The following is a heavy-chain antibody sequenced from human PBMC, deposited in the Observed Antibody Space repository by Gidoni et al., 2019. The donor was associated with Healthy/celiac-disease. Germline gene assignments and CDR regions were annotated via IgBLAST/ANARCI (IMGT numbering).Heavy chain of an antibody. CDR2: INHSGST. CDR3: ARRLGYCSSTSCPYFDY. CDR1: GGSFSGYF. V-gene: IGHV4-34*01. Sequence: QVQLQQWGAGLLKPSETLSLTCAVYGGSFSGYFWSWIRQPPGKGLEWIGEINHSGSTNYNPSLKSRVTISVDTSKNQFSLKLSSVTAADTAVYYCARRLGYCSSTSCPYFDYWGQGTLVTVSS. D-gene: IGHD2-2*01. J-gene: IGHJ4*02.